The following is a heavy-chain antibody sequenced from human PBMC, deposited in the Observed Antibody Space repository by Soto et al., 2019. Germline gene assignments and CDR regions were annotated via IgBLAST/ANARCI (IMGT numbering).Heavy chain of an antibody. V-gene: IGHV1-8*02. CDR2: MNPINGAT. CDR1: GYDFTAYD. CDR3: GRGPSPRAPAGGTPYFYAMDV. J-gene: IGHJ6*02. Sequence: ASVKVSCKASGYDFTAYDINWVRQASGQGLEWMGWMNPINGATGTARRFQGRVSLSRNTATGTAYLELTSLRSDDTAVYYCGRGPSPRAPAGGTPYFYAMDVWGQGTTVTVSS. D-gene: IGHD6-13*01.